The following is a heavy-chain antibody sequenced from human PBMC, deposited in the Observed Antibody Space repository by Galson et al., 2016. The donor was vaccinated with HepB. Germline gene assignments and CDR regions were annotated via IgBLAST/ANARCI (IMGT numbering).Heavy chain of an antibody. Sequence: SVKVSCKASGYTFTSFTIGWVRQAPGQGLEWMGWITDYNGNTNYAQKLQGRVTMTTDTSTSTAYMQLRSRRSDDTAVYYCARIGYDNSGYFPDFWGQGTLVTVSS. CDR3: ARIGYDNSGYFPDF. CDR2: ITDYNGNT. V-gene: IGHV1-18*01. CDR1: GYTFTSFT. J-gene: IGHJ4*02. D-gene: IGHD3-22*01.